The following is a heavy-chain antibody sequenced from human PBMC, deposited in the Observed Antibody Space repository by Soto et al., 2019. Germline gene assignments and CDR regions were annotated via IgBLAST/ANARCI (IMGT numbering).Heavy chain of an antibody. Sequence: ASVKVSCKASGYTFTSYAMHWVRQAPGQRLEWMGGFDPEDGETIYAQKFQGRVTMTEDTSTDTAYMELSSLRSEDTAVYYCATDSVPAAVDAFDIWGQGTMVTVSS. CDR2: FDPEDGET. CDR1: GYTFTSYA. J-gene: IGHJ3*02. V-gene: IGHV1-24*01. D-gene: IGHD2-2*01. CDR3: ATDSVPAAVDAFDI.